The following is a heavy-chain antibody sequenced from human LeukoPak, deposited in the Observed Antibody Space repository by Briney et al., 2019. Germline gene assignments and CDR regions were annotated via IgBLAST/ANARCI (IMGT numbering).Heavy chain of an antibody. V-gene: IGHV4-59*03. Sequence: PSETLSLTCTVSGVSIRNYYWSWIRQPPGKGLEWIGYVYYSGSTNYNPSLKSRVSISLDTSKNQVSLNLTSVTAADTAVYYCATKQWVPYYFHYWGQGSLVTVSS. J-gene: IGHJ4*02. CDR2: VYYSGST. CDR1: GVSIRNYY. D-gene: IGHD1/OR15-1a*01. CDR3: ATKQWVPYYFHY.